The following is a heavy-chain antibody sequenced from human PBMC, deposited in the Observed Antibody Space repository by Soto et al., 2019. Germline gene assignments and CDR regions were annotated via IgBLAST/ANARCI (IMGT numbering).Heavy chain of an antibody. Sequence: SETLSLTCTVSGGSISSGDYYWSWIRQPPGKGLEWIGYIYYSGSTYYNPSLKSRVTISVDTSKNQFSLKLSSVTAADTAVYYCARVIIFSGDDAFDIRGKGTMVTVSS. J-gene: IGHJ3*02. CDR1: GGSISSGDYY. V-gene: IGHV4-30-4*01. D-gene: IGHD2-15*01. CDR2: IYYSGST. CDR3: ARVIIFSGDDAFDI.